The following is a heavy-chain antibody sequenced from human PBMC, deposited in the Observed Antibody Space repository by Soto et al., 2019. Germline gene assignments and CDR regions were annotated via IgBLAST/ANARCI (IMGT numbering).Heavy chain of an antibody. V-gene: IGHV1-8*01. CDR1: GYTFTSYD. J-gene: IGHJ3*02. CDR2: MNPNSGNT. CDR3: ATERWEDAFDI. D-gene: IGHD1-26*01. Sequence: QEQLVQSGAEVKKPGASVKVSCKASGYTFTSYDINWVRQATGQGLEWMGWMNPNSGNTGYAQKFQGXXTXTXXNSRSTAYMELSSLRSEDTAVYYCATERWEDAFDIWGQGTMVTVSS.